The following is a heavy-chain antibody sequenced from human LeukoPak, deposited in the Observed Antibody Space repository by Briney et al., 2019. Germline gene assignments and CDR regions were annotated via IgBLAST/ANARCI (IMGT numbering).Heavy chain of an antibody. J-gene: IGHJ4*02. Sequence: GGSLRLSCAASGFIFSSYWMSWVRQAPGKGLEGVANIKQDGSEKYYVDSVKGRFTISRDNAKNSLYLQMNSLRAEDTAVYYCARRAGAAAGTFDYWGQGTLVTVSS. V-gene: IGHV3-7*01. CDR3: ARRAGAAAGTFDY. CDR1: GFIFSSYW. D-gene: IGHD6-13*01. CDR2: IKQDGSEK.